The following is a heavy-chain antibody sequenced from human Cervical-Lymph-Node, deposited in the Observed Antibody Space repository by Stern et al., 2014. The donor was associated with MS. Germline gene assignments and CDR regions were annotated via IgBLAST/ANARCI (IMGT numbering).Heavy chain of an antibody. CDR1: GYTFTSYA. CDR2: IKAGNGNT. Sequence: QVQLVQSGAEVKKPGASVKVSCKASGYTFTSYAMHWVRQAPGQRLEWMGWIKAGNGNTKYSQKFQGRVTITRDTSASTAYMELSSLRSEDTAVYYCAKVWYYDSSGYYYFDYWGQGTLVTVSS. D-gene: IGHD3-22*01. CDR3: AKVWYYDSSGYYYFDY. J-gene: IGHJ4*02. V-gene: IGHV1-3*01.